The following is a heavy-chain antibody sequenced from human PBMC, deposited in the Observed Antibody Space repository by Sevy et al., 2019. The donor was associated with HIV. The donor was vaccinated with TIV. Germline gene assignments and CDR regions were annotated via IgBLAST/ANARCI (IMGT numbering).Heavy chain of an antibody. V-gene: IGHV3-48*03. CDR3: TRNGGAFDNGFDP. J-gene: IGHJ5*02. CDR2: ISSSGSSI. CDR1: GFTFEDYA. D-gene: IGHD2-8*01. Sequence: GGSLRLSCTTSGFTFEDYAMSWLRQTPGKGLEWVSKISSSGSSIYYADSVKGRFTISRDNAKNSLNLQMNSLRAEDTAVYYCTRNGGAFDNGFDPWGQGTLVTVSS.